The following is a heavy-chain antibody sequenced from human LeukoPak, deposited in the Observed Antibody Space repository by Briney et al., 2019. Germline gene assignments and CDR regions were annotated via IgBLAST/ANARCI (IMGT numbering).Heavy chain of an antibody. V-gene: IGHV1-46*01. CDR1: GYTFTSYY. CDR3: ARGRYCSGGSCSLTGYFDY. Sequence: ASVKVSCKASGYTFTSYYMHWVRQAPGQGLEWMGIINPSGGSTSYAQKFQGRVTMTRDTSTSTVHMELSSLRSEDTAVYYCARGRYCSGGSCSLTGYFDYWGQGTLVTVSS. J-gene: IGHJ4*02. D-gene: IGHD2-15*01. CDR2: INPSGGST.